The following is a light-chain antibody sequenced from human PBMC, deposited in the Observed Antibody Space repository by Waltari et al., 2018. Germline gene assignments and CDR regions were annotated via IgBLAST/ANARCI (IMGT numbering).Light chain of an antibody. J-gene: IGKJ5*01. CDR1: QSVLYSSNHKNY. CDR2: WAS. V-gene: IGKV4-1*01. Sequence: DIVMTQSPDSLALSLGESATINCKSSQSVLYSSNHKNYLAWYQQQPGQPPKLLIYWASTRESGVPDRFSGSGSGTDFTLTISSLQAEDVAVYYCQQYYSTPTFGQGTRLEIK. CDR3: QQYYSTPT.